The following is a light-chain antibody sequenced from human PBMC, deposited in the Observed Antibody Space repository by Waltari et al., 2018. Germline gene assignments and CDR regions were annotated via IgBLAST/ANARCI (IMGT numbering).Light chain of an antibody. J-gene: IGKJ2*01. V-gene: IGKV3-20*01. CDR3: QQYGSPPYT. CDR1: QSVGSSY. CDR2: AVS. Sequence: EIVLTQSPGTLSLSPGERATLSCWASQSVGSSYLAWFQQKPGQAPRLLINAVSSRATGSPDRFIGSVSGTDFTLTINRLEPEDSAVYYCQQYGSPPYTFGQGTKLEL.